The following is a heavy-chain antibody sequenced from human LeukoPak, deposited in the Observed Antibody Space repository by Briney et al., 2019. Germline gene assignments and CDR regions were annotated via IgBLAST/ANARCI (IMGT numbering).Heavy chain of an antibody. V-gene: IGHV3-30*02. D-gene: IGHD2-2*01. CDR3: AKAPPAAIEEDDY. Sequence: GGSLRLSCAASGFTFSSYGMHWVRQAPGKGLEWVAFIRYDGSNKYYADSVKGRFTISRDNSKNTLYLQMSSLRAEDTAVYYCAKAPPAAIEEDDYWGQGTLVTVSS. CDR1: GFTFSSYG. J-gene: IGHJ4*02. CDR2: IRYDGSNK.